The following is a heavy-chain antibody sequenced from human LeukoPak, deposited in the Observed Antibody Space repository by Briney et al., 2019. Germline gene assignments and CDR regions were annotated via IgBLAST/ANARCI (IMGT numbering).Heavy chain of an antibody. CDR1: GFTFSNYW. Sequence: PGGSLRLSCAASGFTFSNYWMSWVRQAPGKGLEWVANINQDGSEKYYVGSVKGRFTISRDNAKNSLYLQMNSLSAEDTAVYYCARGYRLNWGQGALVTVSS. J-gene: IGHJ4*02. CDR3: ARGYRLN. CDR2: INQDGSEK. V-gene: IGHV3-7*01. D-gene: IGHD3-16*01.